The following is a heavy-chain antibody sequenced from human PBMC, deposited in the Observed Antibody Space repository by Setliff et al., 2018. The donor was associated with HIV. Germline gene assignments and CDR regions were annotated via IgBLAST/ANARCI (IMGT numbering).Heavy chain of an antibody. J-gene: IGHJ5*02. CDR1: NGSFSGYY. D-gene: IGHD3-22*01. CDR3: ARDMMYHYDRSGSFGWFGP. Sequence: SETLSLTCAVYNGSFSGYYWTWIRQPPGKGLEWIGYIYYSGSTNYNPSLKSRVTISVDTSKNQFSLKLSSVTAADTAVYYCARDMMYHYDRSGSFGWFGPWGQGTQVTVSS. CDR2: IYYSGST. V-gene: IGHV4-59*12.